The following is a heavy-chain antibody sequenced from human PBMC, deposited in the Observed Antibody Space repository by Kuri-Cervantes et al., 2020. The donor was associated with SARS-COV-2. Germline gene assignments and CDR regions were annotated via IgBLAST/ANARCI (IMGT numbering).Heavy chain of an antibody. Sequence: SQTLSLTCAVYGGSFSDYYWSWVRQPPGKGLEWIGEINHSGNTNYDPSLKSRATISVDTSKNQFSLKLNSATAADTAVYSCARWPPGSYRPHDAFDVWGQGTMVTVSS. CDR2: INHSGNT. CDR3: ARWPPGSYRPHDAFDV. V-gene: IGHV4-34*01. J-gene: IGHJ3*01. D-gene: IGHD1-26*01. CDR1: GGSFSDYY.